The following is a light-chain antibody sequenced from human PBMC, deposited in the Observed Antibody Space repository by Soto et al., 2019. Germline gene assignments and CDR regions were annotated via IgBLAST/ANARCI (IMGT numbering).Light chain of an antibody. Sequence: EIVLTQSPGTLSLSLGESTTLXXRASQSVSSSYLAWYQQKPGQAPRLXIYGASSRATGIPDRFSGSGAGTDFTLTISRLEPEDFAVYYCQQYGSSRITFGQGTRLEIK. CDR3: QQYGSSRIT. CDR1: QSVSSSY. CDR2: GAS. J-gene: IGKJ5*01. V-gene: IGKV3-20*01.